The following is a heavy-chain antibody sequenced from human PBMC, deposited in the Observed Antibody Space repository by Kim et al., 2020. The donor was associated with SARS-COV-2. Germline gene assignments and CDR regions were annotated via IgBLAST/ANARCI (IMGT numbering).Heavy chain of an antibody. J-gene: IGHJ4*02. D-gene: IGHD6-19*01. Sequence: ESGNGRFTISRENSKNTLYLKMNSLGAEDTAVYYCARGGGIAVRWYYFAYWGQGTLVTVSS. V-gene: IGHV3-30*01. CDR3: ARGGGIAVRWYYFAY.